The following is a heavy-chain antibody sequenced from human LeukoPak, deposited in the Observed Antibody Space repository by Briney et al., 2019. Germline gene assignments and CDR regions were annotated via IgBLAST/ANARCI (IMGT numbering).Heavy chain of an antibody. D-gene: IGHD3-10*01. CDR3: ARTRYGSGTYYFDY. Sequence: SGPALLKPTQTHTLTCTLSGSSLSSRRMRVSWIRQTPGKARESLARLDWDYDKFYSTSLKTRLTVSKDTYKNQVVLTMTNMDPVDTATYHCARTRYGSGTYYFDYWGQGTLVTVSS. CDR1: GSSLSSRRMR. CDR2: LDWDYDK. J-gene: IGHJ4*02. V-gene: IGHV2-70*04.